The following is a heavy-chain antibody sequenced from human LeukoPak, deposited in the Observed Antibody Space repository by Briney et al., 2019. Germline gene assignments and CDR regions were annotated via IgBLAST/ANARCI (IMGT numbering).Heavy chain of an antibody. J-gene: IGHJ4*02. CDR3: ARGVTMVRGVITGFDY. D-gene: IGHD3-10*01. Sequence: PSETLSLTCTVSGGSISSYYWSWIRQPAGKGLEWIGRIYTSGSTNYNPSLKSRVTMSVDTSKNQFSLKLSSVTAADTAVYYCARGVTMVRGVITGFDYWGQGTLVTVSS. V-gene: IGHV4-4*07. CDR1: GGSISSYY. CDR2: IYTSGST.